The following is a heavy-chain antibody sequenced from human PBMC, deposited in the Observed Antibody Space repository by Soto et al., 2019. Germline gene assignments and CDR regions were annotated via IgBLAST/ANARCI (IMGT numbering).Heavy chain of an antibody. CDR3: ARGPRHSDAY. CDR2: IKQDGSEE. Sequence: EVQLVESGGGLVQPGGSLKISCSASGFTFSTSWMSWVRQAPGKGLEWVANIKQDGSEEYYVDSVKGRFTVFRDNAKNSLYLQMNSLRVEDTAVYFCARGPRHSDAYWGLGTLVTVSS. V-gene: IGHV3-7*05. CDR1: GFTFSTSW. J-gene: IGHJ4*02. D-gene: IGHD5-18*01.